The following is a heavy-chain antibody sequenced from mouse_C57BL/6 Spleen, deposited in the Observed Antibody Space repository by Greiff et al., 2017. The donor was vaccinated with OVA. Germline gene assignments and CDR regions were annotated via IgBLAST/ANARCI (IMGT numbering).Heavy chain of an antibody. CDR3: ATYYGSSYYAMEY. CDR1: GYTFTSYW. V-gene: IGHV1-52*01. D-gene: IGHD1-1*01. J-gene: IGHJ4*01. CDR2: IDPSDSEP. Sequence: QVQLQQSGAELVRPGSSVKLSCKASGYTFTSYWMHWVKQRPIQGLEWIGNIDPSDSEPHYNQKFKDKATLTVDKSSSTAYMQLSSLTSEDSAVYYCATYYGSSYYAMEYWGQGTSVTVSS.